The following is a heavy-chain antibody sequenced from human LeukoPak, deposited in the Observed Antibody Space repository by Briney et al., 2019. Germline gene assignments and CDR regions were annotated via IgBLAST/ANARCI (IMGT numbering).Heavy chain of an antibody. CDR1: GFTFSSYS. V-gene: IGHV3-30*03. Sequence: GGSLRLSCAASGFTFSSYSMNWVRQAPGKGLDWVAFISYDGSNTHYADSVRGRFTISRDNSKNIVSLQLTSLRAEDTATYYCARTYFFRAAYYFDDWGQGTLVTVSS. CDR2: ISYDGSNT. D-gene: IGHD3-3*01. CDR3: ARTYFFRAAYYFDD. J-gene: IGHJ4*02.